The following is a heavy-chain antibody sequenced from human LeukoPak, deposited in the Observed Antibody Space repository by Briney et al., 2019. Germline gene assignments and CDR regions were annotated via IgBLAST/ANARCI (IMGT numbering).Heavy chain of an antibody. J-gene: IGHJ4*02. CDR1: GFTFSNHA. CDR3: ARAGGGGYNFFDY. Sequence: SGGSLRLSCAASGFTFSNHATHWVRQAPGKGLEWVAAISYDGNNGFYADSVKGRFAISRDNSKNTLYLQMISLSAGDTAVYYCARAGGGGYNFFDYWGQGILVTVSS. D-gene: IGHD5-24*01. CDR2: ISYDGNNG. V-gene: IGHV3-30*09.